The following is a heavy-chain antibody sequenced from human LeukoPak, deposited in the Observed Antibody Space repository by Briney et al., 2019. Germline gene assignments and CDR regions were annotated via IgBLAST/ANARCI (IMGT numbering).Heavy chain of an antibody. CDR3: ARVGQGYTYGNGLDY. V-gene: IGHV3-30*04. Sequence: GGSLRLSCAASATTFSGYAMHWVRQAPGKGLEWVAAISYDAKNKDYADSVKGRFTISRDNPKNTLSLQMDNLRAEDTALYFCARVGQGYTYGNGLDYWGQETLVTVSS. CDR2: ISYDAKNK. D-gene: IGHD5-18*01. CDR1: ATTFSGYA. J-gene: IGHJ4*02.